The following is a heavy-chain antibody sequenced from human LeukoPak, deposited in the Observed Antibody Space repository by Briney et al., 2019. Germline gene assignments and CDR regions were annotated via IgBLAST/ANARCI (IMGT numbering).Heavy chain of an antibody. J-gene: IGHJ5*02. V-gene: IGHV3-15*01. CDR2: IKSKTDGGTT. Sequence: GGSLRLSCAASGFTFSNAWMSWVRQAPGKGLEWVGRIKSKTDGGTTEYAAPVKGRFTISRDDSKNTLYLQMNSLKTEDTAVYYCARIKWPTHNWFDPWGQGTLVTVSS. CDR1: GFTFSNAW. CDR3: ARIKWPTHNWFDP. D-gene: IGHD5-12*01.